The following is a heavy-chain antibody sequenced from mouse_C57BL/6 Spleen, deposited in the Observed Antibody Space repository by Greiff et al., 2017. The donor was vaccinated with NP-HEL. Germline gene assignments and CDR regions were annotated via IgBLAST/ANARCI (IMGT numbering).Heavy chain of an antibody. CDR2: IYPRSGNT. J-gene: IGHJ3*01. CDR1: GYTFTSYG. CDR3: ARREEDGEGFAY. Sequence: QVQLQQSGAELARPGASVKLSCKASGYTFTSYGISWVKQRTGQGLEWIGEIYPRSGNTYYNEKFKGKATLTADKSSSTAYMELRSLTSEDSAVYFCARREEDGEGFAYWGQGTLVTVSA. V-gene: IGHV1-81*01. D-gene: IGHD2-3*01.